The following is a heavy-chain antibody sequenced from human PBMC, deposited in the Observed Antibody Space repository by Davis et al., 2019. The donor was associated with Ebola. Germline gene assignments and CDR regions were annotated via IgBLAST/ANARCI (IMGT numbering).Heavy chain of an antibody. V-gene: IGHV3-30*02. CDR1: GFTFSSYV. J-gene: IGHJ4*02. D-gene: IGHD6-19*01. Sequence: GESLKISCAASGFTFSSYVMHWVRQAPGKGLEWVAFIQYDGNDKYYADSVKGRFTISRDNARNSLYLQMNSLRAEDTALYYCARVAVAGFDFWGQGTLVTVSS. CDR2: IQYDGNDK. CDR3: ARVAVAGFDF.